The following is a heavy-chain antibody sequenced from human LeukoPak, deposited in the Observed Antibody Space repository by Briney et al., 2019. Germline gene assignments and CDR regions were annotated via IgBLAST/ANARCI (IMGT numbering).Heavy chain of an antibody. J-gene: IGHJ6*04. CDR1: GGTFSSYA. Sequence: SVKASCKASGGTFSSYAISWVRQAPGQGLEWMGGIIPIFGTANYAQKFQGRVTITADESTSTAYMELSSLRSEDTAVYYCARVRGYCSSTSCSSPYYYYGMDVWGKGTTVTVSS. CDR2: IIPIFGTA. V-gene: IGHV1-69*01. D-gene: IGHD2-2*01. CDR3: ARVRGYCSSTSCSSPYYYYGMDV.